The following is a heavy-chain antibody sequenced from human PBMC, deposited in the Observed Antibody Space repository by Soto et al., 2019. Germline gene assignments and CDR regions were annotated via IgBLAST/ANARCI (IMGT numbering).Heavy chain of an antibody. CDR2: IYWDDDK. V-gene: IGHV2-5*02. Sequence: QITLKESGPTLVKPTQTLTLTCTFSGFSLSTSGVGVGWIRQPPGKALEWLALIYWDDDKRYSPSLKSRLTIXKXXSKNQVVLTMTNMDPVDTATYYCAHSLAWPTRMDVWGQGTTVTVSS. CDR3: AHSLAWPTRMDV. D-gene: IGHD5-12*01. J-gene: IGHJ6*02. CDR1: GFSLSTSGVG.